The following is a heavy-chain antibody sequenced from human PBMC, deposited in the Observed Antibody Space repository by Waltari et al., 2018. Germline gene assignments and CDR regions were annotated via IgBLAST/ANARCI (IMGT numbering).Heavy chain of an antibody. V-gene: IGHV1-69*08. CDR2: IIPIFGTA. CDR1: GGTCSSYA. J-gene: IGHJ4*02. D-gene: IGHD5-12*01. CDR3: AREPHPSWLPYYFDY. Sequence: QVQLVQSGAEVKKPGSSVKVSCKASGGTCSSYAISWVRQAPGQGLEWMGRIIPIFGTANYAQKFQGRVTITADKSTSTAYMELSSLRSEDTAVYYCAREPHPSWLPYYFDYWGQGTLVTVSS.